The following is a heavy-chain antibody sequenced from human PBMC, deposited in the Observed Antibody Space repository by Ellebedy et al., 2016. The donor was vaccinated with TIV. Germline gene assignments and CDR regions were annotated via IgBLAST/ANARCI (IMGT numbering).Heavy chain of an antibody. V-gene: IGHV1-2*02. CDR3: ARDRLSSGWYGFDY. J-gene: IGHJ4*02. CDR1: GYTFTGYY. CDR2: INPNSGGT. Sequence: ASVKVSXXASGYTFTGYYMHWVRQAPGQGLEWMGWINPNSGGTNYAQKFQGRVTMTRDTSISTAYMELSRLRSDDTAVYFCARDRLSSGWYGFDYWGQGTLVTVSS. D-gene: IGHD6-19*01.